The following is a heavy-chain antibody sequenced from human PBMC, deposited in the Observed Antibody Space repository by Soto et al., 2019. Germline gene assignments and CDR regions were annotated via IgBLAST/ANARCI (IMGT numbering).Heavy chain of an antibody. CDR1: GYTFTSYA. V-gene: IGHV1-3*01. J-gene: IGHJ6*03. CDR3: ASGAGYCSGGSCYYYYYMDV. D-gene: IGHD2-15*01. CDR2: INAGNGNT. Sequence: QVQLVQSGAEVKKPGASVKVSCKASGYTFTSYAMHWVRQAPGQRLEWMGWINAGNGNTKYSQKFQGRVTITRDTSASTAYMELSSRRSEDTAVYYCASGAGYCSGGSCYYYYYMDVWGKGTTVTVSS.